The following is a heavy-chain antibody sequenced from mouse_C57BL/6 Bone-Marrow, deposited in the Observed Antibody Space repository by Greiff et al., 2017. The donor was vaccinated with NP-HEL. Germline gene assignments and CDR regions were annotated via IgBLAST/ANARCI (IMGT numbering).Heavy chain of an antibody. J-gene: IGHJ2*01. V-gene: IGHV1-81*01. CDR1: GYTFTSYG. D-gene: IGHD1-1*01. CDR2: IYPRSGNT. Sequence: VMLVESGAELARPGASVKLSCKASGYTFTSYGISWVKQRTGQGLEWIGEIYPRSGNTYYNEKFKGKATLTADKSSSTAYMELRSLTSEDSAVYFCAIYGSTYFDYWGQGTTLTVSS. CDR3: AIYGSTYFDY.